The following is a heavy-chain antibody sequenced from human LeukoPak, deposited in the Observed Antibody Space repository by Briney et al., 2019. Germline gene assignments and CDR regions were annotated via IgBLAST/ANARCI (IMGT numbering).Heavy chain of an antibody. D-gene: IGHD3-9*01. CDR1: GGSISSYY. Sequence: SETLSLTCTVSGGSISSYYWSWIRQPPGKGLEWIGEINHSGSTNYNPSLKSRVTISVDTSKNQFSLKLSSVTAADTAVYYCARGRGSILTGSMFDYWGQGTLVTVSS. V-gene: IGHV4-34*01. CDR3: ARGRGSILTGSMFDY. J-gene: IGHJ4*02. CDR2: INHSGST.